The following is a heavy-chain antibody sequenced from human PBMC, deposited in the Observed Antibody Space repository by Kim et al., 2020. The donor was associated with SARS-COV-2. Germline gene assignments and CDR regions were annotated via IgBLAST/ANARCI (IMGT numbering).Heavy chain of an antibody. CDR1: GFTFSSYA. Sequence: GGSLRLSCAASGFTFSSYAMHWVRQAPGKGLEWVAVISYDGSNKYYADSVKGRFTISRDNSKNTLYLQMNSLRAEDTAVYYCAREGGPYGRGDPFDIWGQGTMVTVSS. CDR3: AREGGPYGRGDPFDI. J-gene: IGHJ3*02. D-gene: IGHD3-10*02. V-gene: IGHV3-30-3*01. CDR2: ISYDGSNK.